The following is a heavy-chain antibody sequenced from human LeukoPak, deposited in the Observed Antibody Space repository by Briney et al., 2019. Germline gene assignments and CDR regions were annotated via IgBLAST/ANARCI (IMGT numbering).Heavy chain of an antibody. CDR2: LKEDGTEE. CDR1: GFDFSSFS. V-gene: IGHV3-7*01. D-gene: IGHD4-11*01. J-gene: IGHJ4*02. CDR3: ARDGQGLHW. Sequence: PGGSLRLSCAASGFDFSSFSMSWLRQAPGKGLEWVANLKEDGTEEEYLDSVKGRFTIFRDNAKSSLDLQMNSLRGEDTAVYYCARDGQGLHWWGQGALVTVSS.